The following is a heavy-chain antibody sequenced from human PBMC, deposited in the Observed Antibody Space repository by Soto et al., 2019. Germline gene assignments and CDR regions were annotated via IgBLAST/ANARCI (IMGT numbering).Heavy chain of an antibody. CDR2: ITSSGSTT. CDR1: GFSFSSYA. Sequence: EVQLVESGGGLVQPGGSLRLSCAASGFSFSSYAMKWVRQAPGKGLEWVSYITSSGSTTHYADSVKGRFTMSRDNAKNSLYLQMNSLRAEDTAVYYFVKAQEFGSYWGQGTLVTVSS. V-gene: IGHV3-48*01. J-gene: IGHJ4*02. D-gene: IGHD3-10*01. CDR3: VKAQEFGSY.